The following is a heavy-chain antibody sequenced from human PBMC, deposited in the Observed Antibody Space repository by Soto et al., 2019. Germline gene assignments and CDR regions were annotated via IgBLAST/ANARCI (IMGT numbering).Heavy chain of an antibody. J-gene: IGHJ5*02. CDR1: GFTFSSYA. D-gene: IGHD3-3*01. Sequence: GGSLRLSCAASGFTFSSYAMHWVRQAPGKGLEWVAVISYDGSNKYYADSVKGRFTISRDNSKNTLYLQMNSLRAEDTAVYYCARSIFGGWFDPWGQGTLVTVSS. V-gene: IGHV3-30-3*01. CDR2: ISYDGSNK. CDR3: ARSIFGGWFDP.